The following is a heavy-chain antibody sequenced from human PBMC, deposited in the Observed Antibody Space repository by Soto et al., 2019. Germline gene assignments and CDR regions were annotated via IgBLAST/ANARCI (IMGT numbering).Heavy chain of an antibody. Sequence: QLQLQESGPGLVKPSETLSLMCSVSDDSINSDKYYWGWIRQPPGKGLEWIGSIYYRGNAYYNPSLQTRVTISLDKSKSQFSLKLNSVTAADSAGYFCARLEVLATISYYFDFWGPGALVTVSS. V-gene: IGHV4-39*01. CDR2: IYYRGNA. D-gene: IGHD2-8*02. J-gene: IGHJ4*02. CDR1: DDSINSDKYY. CDR3: ARLEVLATISYYFDF.